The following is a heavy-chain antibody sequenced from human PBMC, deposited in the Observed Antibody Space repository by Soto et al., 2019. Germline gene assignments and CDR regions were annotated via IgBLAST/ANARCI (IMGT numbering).Heavy chain of an antibody. J-gene: IGHJ4*02. Sequence: QAQLGESGGGVVQPGTSLRLSCSASSFSFSSSGMHWVRQPPGKGLEWVAAIWDDGGNKYYADSVRGRFTISRDNSKNRLFLQMNSLRAEDTALYDCARSSGSYFAAFYDTWGQGTLVSVSS. CDR1: SFSFSSSG. CDR3: ARSSGSYFAAFYDT. D-gene: IGHD1-26*01. V-gene: IGHV3-33*01. CDR2: IWDDGGNK.